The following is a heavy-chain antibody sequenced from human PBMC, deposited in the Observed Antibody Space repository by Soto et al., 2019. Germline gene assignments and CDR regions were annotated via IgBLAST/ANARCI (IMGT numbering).Heavy chain of an antibody. J-gene: IGHJ4*02. Sequence: PGGSLRLSCAASGFTFSSYAMSWVRQAPGKGLEWVSAISGSGGSTYYADSVKGRFTISRDNSKNTLYLQMNSLRAEDTAVYYCANLDHYYDSSGYYPFDYWGQGTLVTVSS. CDR1: GFTFSSYA. CDR2: ISGSGGST. V-gene: IGHV3-23*01. D-gene: IGHD3-22*01. CDR3: ANLDHYYDSSGYYPFDY.